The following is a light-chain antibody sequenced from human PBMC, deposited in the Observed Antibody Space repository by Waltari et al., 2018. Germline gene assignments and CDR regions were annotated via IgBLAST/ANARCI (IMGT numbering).Light chain of an antibody. J-gene: IGKJ1*01. CDR2: DAS. CDR3: QHYVRLPAT. CDR1: QSVSRA. Sequence: EIVLTQSPGTLSLSPGERATLSCRASQSVSRALAWYQQKPGQAPRLLIYDASRRATGIPDRFSGSWSGTDFSLTITGLEPEDFAVYYCQHYVRLPATFGQGTKVEIK. V-gene: IGKV3-20*01.